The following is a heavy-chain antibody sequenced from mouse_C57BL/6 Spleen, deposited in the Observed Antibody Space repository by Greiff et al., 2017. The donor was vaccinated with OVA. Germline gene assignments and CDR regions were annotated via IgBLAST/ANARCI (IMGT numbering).Heavy chain of an antibody. Sequence: EVQLQQSGPELVKPGASVKISCKASGYSFTDYNMNWVKQSNGKSLEWIGVINPNYGTTSYNPKFKGKATLTVDQSSSTAYMQLNSLTSEDSAVYYCAREENYGYDGGFAYWGQGTLVTVSA. CDR1: GYSFTDYN. D-gene: IGHD2-2*01. J-gene: IGHJ3*01. CDR3: AREENYGYDGGFAY. CDR2: INPNYGTT. V-gene: IGHV1-39*01.